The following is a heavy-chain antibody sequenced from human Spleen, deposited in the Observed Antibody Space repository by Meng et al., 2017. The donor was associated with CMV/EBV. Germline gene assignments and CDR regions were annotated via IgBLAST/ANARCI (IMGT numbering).Heavy chain of an antibody. CDR3: ARGGSDWSIDY. Sequence: PTCNIYGGSFSGFYWSWIRQPPGKGLEWIGEINHSGSPNYNPSLKSRVTISLDTSENQFSLKLTSVTAADTAVYYCARGGSDWSIDYWGQGTLVTVSS. V-gene: IGHV4-34*01. CDR2: INHSGSP. D-gene: IGHD6-19*01. J-gene: IGHJ4*02. CDR1: GGSFSGFY.